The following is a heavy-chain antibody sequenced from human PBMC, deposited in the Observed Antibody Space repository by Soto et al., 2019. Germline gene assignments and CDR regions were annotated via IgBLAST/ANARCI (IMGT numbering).Heavy chain of an antibody. CDR1: GGSISSYY. CDR2: IYYSGST. J-gene: IGHJ5*02. CDR3: ARQDYYDSSGDWFDP. D-gene: IGHD3-22*01. Sequence: SETLSLTCTVSGGSISSYYWSWIRQPPGKGLEWIGYIYYSGSTNYNPSLKSRVTISVDTSKNQFSLKLSSVTAADTAVYYCARQDYYDSSGDWFDPWGQGTLVTVSS. V-gene: IGHV4-59*01.